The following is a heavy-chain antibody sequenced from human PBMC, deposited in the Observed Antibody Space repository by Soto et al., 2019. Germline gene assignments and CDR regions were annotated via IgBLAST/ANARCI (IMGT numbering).Heavy chain of an antibody. J-gene: IGHJ6*03. Sequence: GASVKVSCKASGFTFTSSAMQWLRQARGQRLEWIGWIVVGSGNTNYAQKFQERVTITRDMSTSTAYMELSSLRSEDTAVYYCAAPRPNRYYYYYMDVWGKGTTVTVS. CDR3: AAPRPNRYYYYYMDV. CDR1: GFTFTSSA. CDR2: IVVGSGNT. V-gene: IGHV1-58*02.